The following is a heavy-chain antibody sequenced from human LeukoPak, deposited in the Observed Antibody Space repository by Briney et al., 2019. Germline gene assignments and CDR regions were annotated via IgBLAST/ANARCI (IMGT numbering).Heavy chain of an antibody. CDR3: ARCFDMGTDAFDI. D-gene: IGHD5-18*01. J-gene: IGHJ3*02. CDR1: GGTFSSYA. CDR2: IIPIFGTA. V-gene: IGHV1-69*13. Sequence: SVKVSCKASGGTFSSYAISWVRQAPGQGLEWMGGIIPIFGTANYAQKFQGRVTITADESTSTAYMELSSLRSEDTAVYYCARCFDMGTDAFDIWGQGTMVTVSS.